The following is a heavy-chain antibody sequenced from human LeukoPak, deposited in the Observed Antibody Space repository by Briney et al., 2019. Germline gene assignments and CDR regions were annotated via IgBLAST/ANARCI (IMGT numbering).Heavy chain of an antibody. CDR2: DHYRGTT. J-gene: IGHJ5*02. Sequence: SETLSLTCTVSDGSISSDFWNWIRQSPGKGLEWIGYDHYRGTTNYNPSIGNRVTISVDTSKNQFFLSLTSVTAADTAVYYCAKGVAVVAGEPEWFGPWGQGAPVTVSS. CDR1: DGSISSDF. D-gene: IGHD2-15*01. CDR3: AKGVAVVAGEPEWFGP. V-gene: IGHV4-59*12.